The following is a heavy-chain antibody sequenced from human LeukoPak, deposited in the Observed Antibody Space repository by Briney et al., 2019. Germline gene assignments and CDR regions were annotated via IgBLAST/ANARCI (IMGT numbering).Heavy chain of an antibody. D-gene: IGHD3-10*01. Sequence: GASVNVSCKASGYSFTTYVMNWVRQAPGQGLEWMGWINTNTGNPTYAQGFTGRFVFSLDTSVSTAYLQISSLKAEDTAVYYCAREGLYYYGSGVGGPGDYWGQGTLVTVSS. CDR1: GYSFTTYV. J-gene: IGHJ4*02. CDR2: INTNTGNP. V-gene: IGHV7-4-1*02. CDR3: AREGLYYYGSGVGGPGDY.